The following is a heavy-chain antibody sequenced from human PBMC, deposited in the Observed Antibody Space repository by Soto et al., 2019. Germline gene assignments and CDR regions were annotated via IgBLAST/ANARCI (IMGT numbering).Heavy chain of an antibody. V-gene: IGHV1-2*04. CDR1: GYTFTGYD. J-gene: IGHJ6*02. CDR3: ARMYSSSHNYYGMDV. D-gene: IGHD6-6*01. Sequence: ASVKVSCKASGYTFTGYDMHWVRQAPGQGLEWMGWINPNSGGTNYAQKFQGWVTMTRDTSISTAYMELSRLRSDDMAVYYCARMYSSSHNYYGMDVWGQGTTVTVSS. CDR2: INPNSGGT.